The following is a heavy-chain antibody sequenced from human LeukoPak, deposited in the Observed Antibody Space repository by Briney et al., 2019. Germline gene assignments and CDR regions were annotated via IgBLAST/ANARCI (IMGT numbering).Heavy chain of an antibody. D-gene: IGHD6-19*01. CDR2: IYYSGST. CDR3: ARAGYSGGWAVYFDY. CDR1: GGSISSSSYY. Sequence: SETLSLTCTVSGGSISSSSYYWGWIRQPPGKGLEWIGSIYYSGSTYYNPSLKSRVTISVDTSKNQFSLKLSSVTAADTAVYYCARAGYSGGWAVYFDYWGQGTLVTVSS. V-gene: IGHV4-39*07. J-gene: IGHJ4*02.